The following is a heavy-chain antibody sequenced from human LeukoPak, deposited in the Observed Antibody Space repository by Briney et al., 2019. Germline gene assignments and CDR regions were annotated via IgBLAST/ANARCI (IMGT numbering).Heavy chain of an antibody. CDR1: GFTFDDYA. Sequence: PGGSLRLSCAASGFTFDDYAMHWVRQAPGKGLEWVSGISGSGGSTYYADSVKGRFTISRDNSKNTLYLQMNSLRAEDTAVYYCAKDGSEISRFIRGDFDYWGQGTLATVSS. CDR2: ISGSGGST. J-gene: IGHJ4*02. D-gene: IGHD3-10*01. CDR3: AKDGSEISRFIRGDFDY. V-gene: IGHV3-23*01.